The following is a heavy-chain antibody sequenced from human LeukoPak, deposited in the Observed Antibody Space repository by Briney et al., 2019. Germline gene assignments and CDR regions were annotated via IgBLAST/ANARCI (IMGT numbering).Heavy chain of an antibody. Sequence: PSETLSLTCTVSGGSISSSSYYWGWIRQPPGKGLEWIGSIYYSGSTYYNPSLKSRVTISVDTPKNQFSLKVSSVTAADTAVYYCARRGGNLAATFDYWGQGTLVTVSS. D-gene: IGHD4-23*01. CDR3: ARRGGNLAATFDY. CDR1: GGSISSSSYY. CDR2: IYYSGST. J-gene: IGHJ4*02. V-gene: IGHV4-39*01.